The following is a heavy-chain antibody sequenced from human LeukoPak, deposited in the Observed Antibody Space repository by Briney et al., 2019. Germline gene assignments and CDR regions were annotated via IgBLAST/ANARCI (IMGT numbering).Heavy chain of an antibody. V-gene: IGHV3-53*01. D-gene: IGHD1/OR15-1a*01. J-gene: IGHJ4*02. CDR2: IYNDGST. Sequence: GGSLRLSCAASGLTVSSSYMSWVRQAPGKGLEWVSIIYNDGSTYYADSMKGRFTISRDNSKNTLYLQMNSLRAEDTAVYYCAKDRGNSREFDYWGQGTLVTVSS. CDR1: GLTVSSSY. CDR3: AKDRGNSREFDY.